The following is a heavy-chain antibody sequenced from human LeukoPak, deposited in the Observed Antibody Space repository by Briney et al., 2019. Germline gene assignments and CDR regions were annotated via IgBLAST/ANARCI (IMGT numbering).Heavy chain of an antibody. CDR1: GYTFTDYY. CDR2: INPNSGGT. V-gene: IGHV1-2*02. J-gene: IGHJ4*02. Sequence: ASVKVSCKASGYTFTDYYLHWVRQAPGQGLEWMGWINPNSGGTNYAQKLQVRVTMTRDTSISTAYMELSRLRSDDTAVYYCARDGDGYNLGYWGQGTLVTVSS. CDR3: ARDGDGYNLGY. D-gene: IGHD5-24*01.